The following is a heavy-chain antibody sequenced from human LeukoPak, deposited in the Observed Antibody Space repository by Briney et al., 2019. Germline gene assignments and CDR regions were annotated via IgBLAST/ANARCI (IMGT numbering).Heavy chain of an antibody. Sequence: VASVKVSCMASGYTFTTYGISWVRQAPGQGLEWMGWISAYNGNTNYAQKLQGRVTMTTDTSTSTAYMELRSLRSDDTAVYYCASSGCSGGTCYFPDYWGQGTLVTVSS. CDR3: ASSGCSGGTCYFPDY. CDR1: GYTFTTYG. J-gene: IGHJ4*02. D-gene: IGHD2-15*01. CDR2: ISAYNGNT. V-gene: IGHV1-18*01.